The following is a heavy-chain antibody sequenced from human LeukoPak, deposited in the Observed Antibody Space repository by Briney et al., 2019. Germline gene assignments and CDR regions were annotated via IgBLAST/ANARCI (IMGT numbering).Heavy chain of an antibody. CDR2: IKQSGST. CDR3: ARGSLRSYYYGSGSPSLWFDP. CDR1: GGSFGGYY. J-gene: IGHJ5*02. Sequence: SETLSLTCAVYGGSFGGYYWSWVRQPPGKGLEWIGEIKQSGSTNYNPSLKSRVTISVDTSKNHSSLKLSSVTAADTAVYYCARGSLRSYYYGSGSPSLWFDPWGQGTLVTVSS. D-gene: IGHD3-10*01. V-gene: IGHV4-34*01.